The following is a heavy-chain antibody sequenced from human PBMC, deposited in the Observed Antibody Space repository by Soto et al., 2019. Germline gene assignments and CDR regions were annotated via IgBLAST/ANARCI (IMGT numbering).Heavy chain of an antibody. CDR3: ARDRGYQPLLSFDY. CDR1: GYTFTDYY. V-gene: IGHV1-2*04. D-gene: IGHD2-2*01. Sequence: ASVKVSCKASGYTFTDYYMHWVRQAPGQGLEWMGWINPNSGGTNYAQKFKGWVTGTWDTSISTAYMELSRLGSDDAAMYYCARDRGYQPLLSFDYWGQGTLVTVSS. J-gene: IGHJ4*02. CDR2: INPNSGGT.